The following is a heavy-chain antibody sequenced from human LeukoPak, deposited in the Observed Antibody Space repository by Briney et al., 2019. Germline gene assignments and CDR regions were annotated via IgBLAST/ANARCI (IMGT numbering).Heavy chain of an antibody. Sequence: GGSLRLSCAASGFTFSDYYMSWLRQAPGKGPEWVSYISSSGSTIYYADSVKGRFTISRDNAKNSLYLQMNSLRAEDTAVYYCGRDLGYSHGFDYWGQGTLVTVSS. CDR1: GFTFSDYY. CDR3: GRDLGYSHGFDY. CDR2: ISSSGSTI. V-gene: IGHV3-11*01. D-gene: IGHD5-18*01. J-gene: IGHJ4*02.